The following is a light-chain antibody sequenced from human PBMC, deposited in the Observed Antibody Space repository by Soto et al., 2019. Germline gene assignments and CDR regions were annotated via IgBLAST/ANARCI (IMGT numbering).Light chain of an antibody. Sequence: QSVLTQPASVSGSPGQSVTISCTGTSSDVGAYKYVSWYQKHPGKAPKLMIYGVSNRPSGVSNRFSGSKSGNTAFLTISVLQPEDEADYYCSSFTGPTTLDVFGTGTNVTAL. J-gene: IGLJ1*01. V-gene: IGLV2-14*03. CDR3: SSFTGPTTLDV. CDR1: SSDVGAYKY. CDR2: GVS.